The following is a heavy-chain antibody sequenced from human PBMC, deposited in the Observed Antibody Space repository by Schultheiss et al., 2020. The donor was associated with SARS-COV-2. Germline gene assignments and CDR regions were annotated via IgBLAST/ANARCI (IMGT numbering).Heavy chain of an antibody. CDR3: ARHFGYDSSGYPDY. CDR2: IFSNDEK. Sequence: ETLSLTCAVSGYSISSGYYWGWIRQHPGKALEWLAHIFSNDEKSYSTSLKTRLTISKDTSKNQVVLTMTNMDPVDTATYYCARHFGYDSSGYPDYWGQGTLVTVSS. V-gene: IGHV2-26*01. D-gene: IGHD3-22*01. CDR1: GYSISSGYYW. J-gene: IGHJ4*02.